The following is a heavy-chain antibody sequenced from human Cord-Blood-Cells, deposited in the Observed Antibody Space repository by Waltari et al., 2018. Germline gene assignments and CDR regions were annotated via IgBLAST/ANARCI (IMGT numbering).Heavy chain of an antibody. Sequence: EVQLVQSGAEVKKPGESMKISCKGSGYSFTSYWIGWVRQMPGKSMEWMGIIYPCDSDTRYSPSCQGQFTISADKSISTAYLQWSSLKASDTAMYYCARQVSSIAALNWFDPWGQGTLVTVSS. D-gene: IGHD6-6*01. J-gene: IGHJ5*02. CDR1: GYSFTSYW. CDR2: IYPCDSDT. V-gene: IGHV5-51*01. CDR3: ARQVSSIAALNWFDP.